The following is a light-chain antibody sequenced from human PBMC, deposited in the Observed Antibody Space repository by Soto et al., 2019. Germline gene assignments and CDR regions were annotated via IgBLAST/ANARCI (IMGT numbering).Light chain of an antibody. CDR2: EVT. CDR1: NSDIGRYDH. CDR3: NSHTSGDFRG. J-gene: IGLJ1*01. Sequence: QSVLTQPASVSGSPGQSITISCTGSNSDIGRYDHVSWYQHHPGRAPKLLISEVTKRPSGISDRFSGSKSGYTASLTISGLQAEDEADYYCNSHTSGDFRGFGTGTKLTVL. V-gene: IGLV2-14*01.